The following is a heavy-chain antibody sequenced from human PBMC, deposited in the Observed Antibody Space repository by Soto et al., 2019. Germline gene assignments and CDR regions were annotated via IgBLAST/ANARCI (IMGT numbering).Heavy chain of an antibody. J-gene: IGHJ5*02. CDR2: ISSSRSYT. CDR1: GFTFSDYY. CDR3: AIEVTRASSHDFWSGWGNYNWFDP. Sequence: QVQLVESGGGLVKPGGSLRLSCAASGFTFSDYYMSWIRQAPGKGLEWVSYISSSRSYTNYADSVKGRFTISRDNAKNSLYLQMNSLRAEDTAVYYCAIEVTRASSHDFWSGWGNYNWFDPWGRGTLVTVSS. D-gene: IGHD3-3*01. V-gene: IGHV3-11*06.